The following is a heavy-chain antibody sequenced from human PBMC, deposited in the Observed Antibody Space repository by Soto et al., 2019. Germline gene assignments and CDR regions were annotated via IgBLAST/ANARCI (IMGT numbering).Heavy chain of an antibody. CDR1: GYTFASYA. D-gene: IGHD2-21*02. Sequence: QVQLVQSGAEEKKPGDSVKVSGKASGYTFASYAMHWVRQAPGQRLEWMGWIDAGNGNTKYSQKFQGRVTITRDTSASTAYMELSSLRSEDTAVYYCARSIVVVTALDYWGQGTLVTVSS. V-gene: IGHV1-3*05. J-gene: IGHJ4*02. CDR3: ARSIVVVTALDY. CDR2: IDAGNGNT.